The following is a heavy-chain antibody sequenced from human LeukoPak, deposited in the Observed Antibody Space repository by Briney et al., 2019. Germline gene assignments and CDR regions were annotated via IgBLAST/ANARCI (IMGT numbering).Heavy chain of an antibody. D-gene: IGHD1-26*01. CDR3: AKVYSPSRIVGATHGAFDI. CDR2: ISWSSGSI. V-gene: IGHV3-9*01. CDR1: GFTFDDYA. J-gene: IGHJ3*02. Sequence: GRSLRLSCAASGFTFDDYAMHWVRQAPGKGLEWVSGISWSSGSIGYADSVKGRFTISRDNAKNSLYLQMNSLRAEDTALYYCAKVYSPSRIVGATHGAFDIWGQGTMVTVSS.